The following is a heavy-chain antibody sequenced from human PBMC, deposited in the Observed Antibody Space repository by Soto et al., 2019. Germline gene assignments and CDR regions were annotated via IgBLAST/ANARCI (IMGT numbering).Heavy chain of an antibody. CDR2: IWYDGNNI. D-gene: IGHD2-15*01. Sequence: GGSLRLSCAAGGFTFSSYGMHWVRQAPGKGLEWVAVIWYDGNNIYYAQSVKGRFTISRDNSKNTLSLQMSSLSTEDTAVYSCARGSGNYYYYMEVWGKGTTVTVSS. J-gene: IGHJ6*03. V-gene: IGHV3-33*01. CDR1: GFTFSSYG. CDR3: ARGSGNYYYYMEV.